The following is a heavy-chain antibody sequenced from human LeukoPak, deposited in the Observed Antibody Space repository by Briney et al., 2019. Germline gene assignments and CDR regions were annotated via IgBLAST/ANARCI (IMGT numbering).Heavy chain of an antibody. CDR1: GGSFSGYY. Sequence: SETLSLTCAVYGGSFSGYYWSWIRQPPGKGLEWIGEINHSGSTNYNPSLKCRVTISVDTSKNQFSLKLSSVTAADTAVYYCARGYSRPRYCSSTSCPGSPFYYWGQGTLVTVSS. J-gene: IGHJ4*02. CDR2: INHSGST. D-gene: IGHD2-2*01. V-gene: IGHV4-34*01. CDR3: ARGYSRPRYCSSTSCPGSPFYY.